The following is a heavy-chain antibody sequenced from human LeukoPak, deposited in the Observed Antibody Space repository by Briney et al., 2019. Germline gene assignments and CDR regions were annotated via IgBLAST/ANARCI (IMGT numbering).Heavy chain of an antibody. CDR1: GGTFSSYA. J-gene: IGHJ4*02. D-gene: IGHD4-17*01. CDR2: IIPILGIA. Sequence: GASVKVSCKASGGTFSSYAISWVRQAPGQGLEWMGRIIPILGIANYAQKFQGRVTITADKSTSTAYMELSSLRSEDTAVYYCARQLTVTTGFDYWGQGTLVTVSS. V-gene: IGHV1-69*04. CDR3: ARQLTVTTGFDY.